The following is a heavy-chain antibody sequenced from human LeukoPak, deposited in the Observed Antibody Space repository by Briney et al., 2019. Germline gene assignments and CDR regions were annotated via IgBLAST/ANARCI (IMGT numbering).Heavy chain of an antibody. CDR3: ARGLGVSDYYYYYMDV. Sequence: GASVKVACKASGYTFTDYYIHWVRRAPGQGLEWMGWINPNSGGTNYAQKFQGRVTMTRDTSISTAYMELSRLRSDDTAVYYCARGLGVSDYYYYYMDVWGKGTTVTVSS. J-gene: IGHJ6*03. CDR2: INPNSGGT. V-gene: IGHV1-2*02. CDR1: GYTFTDYY. D-gene: IGHD3-10*01.